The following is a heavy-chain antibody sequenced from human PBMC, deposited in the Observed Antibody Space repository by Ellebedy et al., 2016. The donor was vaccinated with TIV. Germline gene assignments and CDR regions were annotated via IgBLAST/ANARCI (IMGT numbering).Heavy chain of an antibody. Sequence: AASVKVSCKASGGTFSSYAISWVRQAPGQGLEWMGGIIPIFGTANYAQKFQGRVTITADESTSTAYMELSSLRSDDTAVYYCARDQYNWNYYYYYGMDVWGQGTTVTVSS. CDR2: IIPIFGTA. V-gene: IGHV1-69*13. CDR1: GGTFSSYA. J-gene: IGHJ6*02. CDR3: ARDQYNWNYYYYYGMDV. D-gene: IGHD1-20*01.